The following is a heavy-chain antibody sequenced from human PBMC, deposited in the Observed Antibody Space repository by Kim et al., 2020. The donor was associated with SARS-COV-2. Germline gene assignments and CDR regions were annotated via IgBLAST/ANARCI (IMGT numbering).Heavy chain of an antibody. D-gene: IGHD6-13*01. J-gene: IGHJ4*02. CDR3: AKDLLQLVHGY. Sequence: TNYAGSVKGRFTISRDNSKNTLYLQMNSLRAEDTAVYYCAKDLLQLVHGYWGQGTLVTVSS. V-gene: IGHV3-23*01. CDR2: T.